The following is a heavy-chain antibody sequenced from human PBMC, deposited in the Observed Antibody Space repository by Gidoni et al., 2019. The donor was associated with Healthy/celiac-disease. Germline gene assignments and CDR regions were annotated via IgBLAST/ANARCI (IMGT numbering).Heavy chain of an antibody. J-gene: IGHJ4*02. CDR2: ISSSSSYT. CDR1: GFTFSDDY. Sequence: QLQLVESGGGLVKPGGSLRLSCAASGFTFSDDYMSWIRQAPGKGLEWVSYISSSSSYTNYADSVKGRFTISRDNAKNSLYLQMNSLRAEDTAVYYCARDLYGGNSGGDYWGQGTLVTVSS. CDR3: ARDLYGGNSGGDY. D-gene: IGHD2-21*02. V-gene: IGHV3-11*06.